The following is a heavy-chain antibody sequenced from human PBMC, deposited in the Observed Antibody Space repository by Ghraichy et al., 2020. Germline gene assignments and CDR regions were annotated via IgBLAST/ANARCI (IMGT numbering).Heavy chain of an antibody. Sequence: GGSLRLSCAASGFTFSNYWMSWVRQAPGKGLEWVANMNQDGSEKYYVDSVKGRFTISRDNAKNSLYLQMNSLRAEDTAVYYCARRRGSGALDYWGQGTLVTVSS. V-gene: IGHV3-7*01. CDR3: ARRRGSGALDY. J-gene: IGHJ4*02. D-gene: IGHD3-16*01. CDR1: GFTFSNYW. CDR2: MNQDGSEK.